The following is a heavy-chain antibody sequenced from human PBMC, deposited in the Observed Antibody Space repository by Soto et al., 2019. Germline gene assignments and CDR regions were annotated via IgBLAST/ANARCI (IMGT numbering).Heavy chain of an antibody. Sequence: EAQLLESGGGLVQPGGSLRLSCAASGFTFSAYAMSWVRQAPGKGLEWVSAISGTSPSTYYADSVQGRFSISTDSSRKPLFLQMNTLRAEDTAVYFCATRIFGVEYWGQGTLVTVSS. CDR3: ATRIFGVEY. V-gene: IGHV3-23*01. CDR2: ISGTSPST. D-gene: IGHD3-3*01. CDR1: GFTFSAYA. J-gene: IGHJ4*02.